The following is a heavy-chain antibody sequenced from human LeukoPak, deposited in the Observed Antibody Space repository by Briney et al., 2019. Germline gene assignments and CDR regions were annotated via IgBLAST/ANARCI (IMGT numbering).Heavy chain of an antibody. CDR2: ISSSSSYI. D-gene: IGHD3-10*01. V-gene: IGHV3-21*01. CDR1: GFTFSSYS. CDR3: ARDYMVRGVMGAFGI. J-gene: IGHJ3*02. Sequence: AGGSLRLSCAASGFTFSSYSMNWVRQAPGKGLEWVSSISSSSSYIYYADSVKGRFTISRDNAKNSLYLQMNSLRAEDTAVYYCARDYMVRGVMGAFGIWGQGTMVTVSS.